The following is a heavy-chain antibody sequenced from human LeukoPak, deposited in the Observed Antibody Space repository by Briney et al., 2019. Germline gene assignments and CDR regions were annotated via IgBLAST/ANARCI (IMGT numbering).Heavy chain of an antibody. J-gene: IGHJ4*02. D-gene: IGHD3-3*01. Sequence: GGSLRLSCAASGFIFTDYPIHWARQTPDKGLECVALMSIDGNTKYYANSVRGRFTVSRDNSKNTVYLQMSSLRVEDTAVYYCVRDPILGFPDYFDSWGQGTLVTVSS. CDR3: VRDPILGFPDYFDS. V-gene: IGHV3-30-3*01. CDR1: GFIFTDYP. CDR2: MSIDGNTK.